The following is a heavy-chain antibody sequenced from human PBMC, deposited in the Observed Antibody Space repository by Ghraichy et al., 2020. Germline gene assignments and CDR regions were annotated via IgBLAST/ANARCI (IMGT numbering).Heavy chain of an antibody. J-gene: IGHJ1*01. D-gene: IGHD3/OR15-3a*01. CDR1: GFTFRTYA. CDR3: AKFARDWPNEYLQH. CDR2: ITNNGGTT. Sequence: GEALNISCAASGFTFRTYAMSSVRQAPGKGLEWVSAITNNGGTTYDAESVKGRFTISRDNSKNTLFLQMNSLRGEDTAVYYCAKFARDWPNEYLQHWGQGALVTVSS. V-gene: IGHV3-23*01.